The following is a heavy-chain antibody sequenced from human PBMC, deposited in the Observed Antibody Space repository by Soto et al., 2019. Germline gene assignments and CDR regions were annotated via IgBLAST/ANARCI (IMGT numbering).Heavy chain of an antibody. D-gene: IGHD2-15*01. J-gene: IGHJ6*02. V-gene: IGHV4-59*01. CDR2: IYYSGST. CDR3: ARDLGVVAASYYYYGMDV. CDR1: GGSIISYY. Sequence: AETLSLTCTVSGGSIISYYWILIRQPPVKGLEWIGYIYYSGSTNYNPSLKSRVTISVDTSKNQFSLKLSSVTAADTAVYYCARDLGVVAASYYYYGMDVWGQGTTVTVSS.